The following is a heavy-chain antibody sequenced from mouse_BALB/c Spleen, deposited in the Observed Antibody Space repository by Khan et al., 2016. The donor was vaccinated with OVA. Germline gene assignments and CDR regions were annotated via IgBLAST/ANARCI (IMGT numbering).Heavy chain of an antibody. CDR1: GYTFTNYG. CDR3: ARFHGGY. J-gene: IGHJ2*01. CDR2: INTYTGEP. Sequence: QIQLVQSGPELKKPGETVKISCKASGYTFTNYGMNWVKQAPGKGLKWMGWINTYTGEPTYTDDFKGRFAFSLETSASIAYLQINNLKNEDTATYFCARFHGGYWGQGTTLTVSS. V-gene: IGHV9-3-1*01.